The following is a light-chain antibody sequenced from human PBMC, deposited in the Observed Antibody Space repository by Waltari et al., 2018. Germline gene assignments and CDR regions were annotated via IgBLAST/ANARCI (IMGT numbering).Light chain of an antibody. V-gene: IGKV3-20*01. CDR2: AAS. J-gene: IGKJ4*01. CDR1: QSVTNDR. Sequence: EIVLTQSPGTLSFSPGEDAAVSCRASQSVTNDRIAWYQQKPGQAPRLLIYAASSRATGIPDRFSGGGSGTDFTLTISRLEPEDFAVYHCQQYGNAPLTFGGGTKVESK. CDR3: QQYGNAPLT.